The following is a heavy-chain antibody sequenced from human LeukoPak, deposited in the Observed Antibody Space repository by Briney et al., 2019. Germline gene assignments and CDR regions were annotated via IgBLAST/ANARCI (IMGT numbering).Heavy chain of an antibody. J-gene: IGHJ4*02. CDR2: IQYSGST. D-gene: IGHD5-24*01. V-gene: IGHV4-59*13. CDR3: ARGYGYNSEY. CDR1: GGAISSFY. Sequence: PSETLSLTCSVSGGAISSFYWIWLRQTPGKGLEWIGCIQYSGSTEYNPSLESRVTISVDTSKNQFSLKLTSVTAADTAVYYCARGYGYNSEYWGQGTLVTVSP.